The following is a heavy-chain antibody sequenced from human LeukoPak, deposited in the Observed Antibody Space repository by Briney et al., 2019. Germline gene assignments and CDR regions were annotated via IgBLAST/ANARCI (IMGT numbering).Heavy chain of an antibody. CDR2: IYSGGST. V-gene: IGHV3-66*01. D-gene: IGHD3-9*01. J-gene: IGHJ4*02. Sequence: GGSLRLSCGASGLIVSSNYMTWVRQAPGKGLEWVSVIYSGGSTYYADSVKGRFTISRDNSKNTLYLQMNSLRVEDTAVYYCAKELLSLSGYPATLDSWGQGTLVTVSS. CDR3: AKELLSLSGYPATLDS. CDR1: GLIVSSNY.